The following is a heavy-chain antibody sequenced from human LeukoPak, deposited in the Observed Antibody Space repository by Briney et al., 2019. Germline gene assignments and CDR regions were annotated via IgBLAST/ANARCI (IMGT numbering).Heavy chain of an antibody. CDR1: RFTFSTFG. Sequence: PGGSLRLSCAASRFTFSTFGMHWVRQAPGKGLEWVAVISSDGSNKYYADSVRGRFTISRDNSKDTLYLQMSSLRTEDTAVYYCRAATKFLDYYYDYWGQGTLVTVSS. J-gene: IGHJ4*02. CDR2: ISSDGSNK. V-gene: IGHV3-30*03. CDR3: RAATKFLDYYYDY. D-gene: IGHD3-22*01.